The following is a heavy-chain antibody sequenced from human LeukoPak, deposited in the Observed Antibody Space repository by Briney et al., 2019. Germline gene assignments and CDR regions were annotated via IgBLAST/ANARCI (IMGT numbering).Heavy chain of an antibody. CDR3: AGRGCTDGLCHFDY. CDR2: ISSAGTYI. J-gene: IGHJ4*02. D-gene: IGHD2-8*01. Sequence: PGGSLRLSCAASGFIFSSYSMNWVRQAPGKGLEWVSSISSAGTYIHYADSVKGRFTISRDNAENSLYLQLNSLRAEDTAVYYCAGRGCTDGLCHFDYWGQGTLVTVSS. V-gene: IGHV3-21*01. CDR1: GFIFSSYS.